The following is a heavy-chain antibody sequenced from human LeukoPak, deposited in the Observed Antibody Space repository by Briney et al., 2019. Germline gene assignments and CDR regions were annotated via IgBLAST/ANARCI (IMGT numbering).Heavy chain of an antibody. CDR1: GFTFSTFE. Sequence: PGGSLRLSCAASGFTFSTFEMNWVRQAPGKGLEWVANIKQAGTEKYYVDSVKGRFTISRDNAKNSLFLQMNSLRAEDTAVYFCARVRGGYYLDYWGQGTLVTVSS. D-gene: IGHD5-24*01. CDR3: ARVRGGYYLDY. V-gene: IGHV3-7*04. J-gene: IGHJ4*02. CDR2: IKQAGTEK.